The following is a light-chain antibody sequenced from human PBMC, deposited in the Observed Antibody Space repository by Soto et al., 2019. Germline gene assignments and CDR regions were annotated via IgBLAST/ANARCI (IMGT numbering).Light chain of an antibody. CDR2: DAS. J-gene: IGKJ2*01. CDR3: LHDYNYPRT. Sequence: AVQLTQSPSSLSASVGDRVTITCRASRAIRTDLGWYQQKAGKAPKLLIFDASRLYSGVPSRFSGSGSGTDFTLTITSLQPDDFATYYCLHDYNYPRTFGQGTKLEMK. CDR1: RAIRTD. V-gene: IGKV1-6*01.